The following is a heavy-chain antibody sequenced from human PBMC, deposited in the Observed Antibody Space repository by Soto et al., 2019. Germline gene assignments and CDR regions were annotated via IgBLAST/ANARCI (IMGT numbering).Heavy chain of an antibody. J-gene: IGHJ4*01. D-gene: IGHD5-12*01. V-gene: IGHV3-48*02. Sequence: DVQLVESGGGLVQPGGSLRLACAASGFTFRSDNMNCVRQAPGKGLDWLSYISSSSSTIYYADSVKGRFTISRDKAKNSLYLQMNSLRDDDTAMYYCARGGTIAVTTIGDYWGQGTLVTVSS. CDR3: ARGGTIAVTTIGDY. CDR2: ISSSSSTI. CDR1: GFTFRSDN.